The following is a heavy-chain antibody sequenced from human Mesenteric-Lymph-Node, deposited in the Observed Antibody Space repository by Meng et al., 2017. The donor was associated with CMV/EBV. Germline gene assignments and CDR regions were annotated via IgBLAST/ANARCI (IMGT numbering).Heavy chain of an antibody. CDR3: ARYSNYPYYFYEMDV. D-gene: IGHD4-11*01. CDR1: GDAITNGEYC. Sequence: GSLRLSCTVSGDAITNGEYCWGWIRQPPGKGLEWIGNIYYSGSANYNPSLKSRVTISIDTSKNQFSLSLTSVTAADTAVYYCARYSNYPYYFYEMDVWGRGTTVTVSS. CDR2: IYYSGSA. J-gene: IGHJ6*02. V-gene: IGHV4-61*08.